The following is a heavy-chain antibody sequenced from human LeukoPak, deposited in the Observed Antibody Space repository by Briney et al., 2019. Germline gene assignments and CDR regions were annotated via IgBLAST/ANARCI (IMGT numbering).Heavy chain of an antibody. J-gene: IGHJ4*02. Sequence: PGGSLRLSCAVSGITLSNYGMSWVRQTPGKGLEWVAGISDSGGRTNYADSVKGRFTISRDNPKNTLYLQMNSLGAEDTAVYFCAKRGVVIRVILVGFHKEAQYFDSWGQGALVTVSS. D-gene: IGHD3-22*01. CDR3: AKRGVVIRVILVGFHKEAQYFDS. CDR2: ISDSGGRT. V-gene: IGHV3-23*01. CDR1: GITLSNYG.